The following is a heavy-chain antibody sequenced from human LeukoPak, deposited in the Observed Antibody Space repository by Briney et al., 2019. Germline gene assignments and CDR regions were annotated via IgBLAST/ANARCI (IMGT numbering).Heavy chain of an antibody. D-gene: IGHD1-14*01. V-gene: IGHV3-33*01. J-gene: IGHJ4*01. CDR2: IWYDGSKT. Sequence: PGRSLRLSCAASGFPFSSYGVHWVPQARGKGVEWVEVIWYDGSKTYYADSVKGRFTISRDNSKNTLYLQMSSLRADDTAVYYWARYNPGGSYYWGQGNLVTVSS. CDR3: ARYNPGGSYY. CDR1: GFPFSSYG.